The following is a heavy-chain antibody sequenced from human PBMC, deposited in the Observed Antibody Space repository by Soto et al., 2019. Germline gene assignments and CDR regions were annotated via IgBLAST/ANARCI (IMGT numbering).Heavy chain of an antibody. CDR1: GFTLSSYS. Sequence: EVQLVESGGGLVKPGGSLRLCCAASGFTLSSYSMKWVRQAPGKGLEWVSSIGSSSSYIYYADSVKGRFTISRDNAKNSLYLQMNSRRAEDTAVYYCARDIIRGGYYWSVKPTYYYYGMDVWGQGTTVTVSS. CDR2: IGSSSSYI. CDR3: ARDIIRGGYYWSVKPTYYYYGMDV. V-gene: IGHV3-21*01. J-gene: IGHJ6*02. D-gene: IGHD3-22*01.